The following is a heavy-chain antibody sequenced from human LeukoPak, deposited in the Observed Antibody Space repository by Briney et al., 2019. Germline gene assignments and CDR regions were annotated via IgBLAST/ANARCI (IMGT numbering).Heavy chain of an antibody. D-gene: IGHD3-3*01. J-gene: IGHJ4*02. CDR1: GFTFSDYY. V-gene: IGHV3-11*01. CDR2: ISSSGSTI. CDR3: ARTYDFWSGTPSFDY. Sequence: GGSLRLSCAASGFTFSDYYMSWIRQAPGKGLEWVPYISSSGSTIYYADSVKGRFTISRDNAKNSLYLQMNSLRAEDTAVYYCARTYDFWSGTPSFDYWGQGTLVTVSS.